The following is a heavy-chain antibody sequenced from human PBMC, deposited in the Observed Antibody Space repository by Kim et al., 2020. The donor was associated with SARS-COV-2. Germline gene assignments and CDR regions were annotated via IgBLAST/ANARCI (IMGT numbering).Heavy chain of an antibody. D-gene: IGHD3-22*01. CDR1: GGSISSGDYY. CDR3: ARARVVVVINAFDI. V-gene: IGHV4-31*03. J-gene: IGHJ3*02. CDR2: IYYSGST. Sequence: SETLSLTCTVSGGSISSGDYYWSWIRQHPGKGLEWIGYIYYSGSTYYNPSLKSRVTISVDTSKNQFSLKLSSVTAADTAVYYCARARVVVVINAFDIWGQGTMVTVSS.